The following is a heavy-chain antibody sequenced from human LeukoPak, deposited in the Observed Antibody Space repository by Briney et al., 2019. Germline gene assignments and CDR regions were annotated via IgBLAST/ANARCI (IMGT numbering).Heavy chain of an antibody. CDR2: ISSNGGST. Sequence: GGSLRLSCAASGFTFSSYAMHWVRQAPGKGLEYVSAISSNGGSTYYANSVKGRFTISRDNSKNTLYLQMGSLRAEDTAVYYCVKGDSSGYYHYLDYWGQGTLVTVSS. CDR1: GFTFSSYA. J-gene: IGHJ4*02. D-gene: IGHD3-22*01. V-gene: IGHV3-64*01. CDR3: VKGDSSGYYHYLDY.